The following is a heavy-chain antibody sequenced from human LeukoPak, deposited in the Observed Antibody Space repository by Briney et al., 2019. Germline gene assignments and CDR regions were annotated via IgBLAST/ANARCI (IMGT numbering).Heavy chain of an antibody. CDR3: ARVARGNYYHFDS. V-gene: IGHV3-48*04. CDR1: GFTFSSYS. Sequence: GGSLRLSCAASGFTFSSYSLTWVRQAPGKGLEWLSYISSSSETTSYADSVKGRFTSSRGYAKDSLYLQMSSLRVEDTAVYYCARVARGNYYHFDSWGQGTLVTVSS. D-gene: IGHD1-26*01. CDR2: ISSSSETT. J-gene: IGHJ4*02.